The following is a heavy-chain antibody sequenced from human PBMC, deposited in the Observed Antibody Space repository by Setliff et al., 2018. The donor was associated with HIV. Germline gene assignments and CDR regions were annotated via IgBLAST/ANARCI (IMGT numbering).Heavy chain of an antibody. CDR3: ARAEMATIVAFDI. J-gene: IGHJ3*02. V-gene: IGHV4-59*01. CDR1: DGSFSSDY. Sequence: PSETLSLTCTVSDGSFSSDYWTWIRQTPGKGLEWIGYIYYSGSTKYNPSLTSRVTISVDTSKSHFSLKLTSVTAADTAVYYCARAEMATIVAFDIWGQGTMVTVSS. D-gene: IGHD5-12*01. CDR2: IYYSGST.